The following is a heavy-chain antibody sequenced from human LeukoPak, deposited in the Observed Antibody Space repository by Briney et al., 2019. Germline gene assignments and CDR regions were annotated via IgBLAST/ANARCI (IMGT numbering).Heavy chain of an antibody. CDR2: INSDGSST. CDR1: GFTFSNYW. Sequence: GGSLRLSCAASGFTFSNYWMHWVRQAPGKGLVWVSRINSDGSSTTYADSVKGRFTISRDNAKNTLYLQMNSLGAEDTAVYYCARDYGRSRDYGMDVWGQGTTATVSS. J-gene: IGHJ6*02. V-gene: IGHV3-74*01. D-gene: IGHD3-10*01. CDR3: ARDYGRSRDYGMDV.